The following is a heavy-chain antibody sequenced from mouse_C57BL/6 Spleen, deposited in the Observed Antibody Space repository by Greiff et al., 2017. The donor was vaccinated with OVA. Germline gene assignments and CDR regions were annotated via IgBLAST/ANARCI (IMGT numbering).Heavy chain of an antibody. D-gene: IGHD2-3*01. V-gene: IGHV10-1*01. CDR3: VGWLLQDFDV. CDR2: IRSKSNNYAT. J-gene: IGHJ1*03. Sequence: EVNLVESGGGLVQPKGSLKLSCAASGFSFNTYAMNWVRQAPGKGLEWVARIRSKSNNYATYYADSVKDRFTISRDDSESMLYLQMNNLKTEDTAMYYCVGWLLQDFDVWGTGTPVTVSS. CDR1: GFSFNTYA.